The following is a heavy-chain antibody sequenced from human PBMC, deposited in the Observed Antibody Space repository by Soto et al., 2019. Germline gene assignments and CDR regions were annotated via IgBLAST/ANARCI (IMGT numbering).Heavy chain of an antibody. J-gene: IGHJ4*02. V-gene: IGHV4-59*02. D-gene: IGHD3-3*01. Sequence: LSLTCSVSIGSVTSYYWSWIRQPPGKGLEWIGDMYYRGTTNYNPSLKSRVTISIDTSKNQFSLKMTSVTAADTAVYYCARYDFVAFYFDHWGQGTLVTVSS. CDR1: IGSVTSYY. CDR3: ARYDFVAFYFDH. CDR2: MYYRGTT.